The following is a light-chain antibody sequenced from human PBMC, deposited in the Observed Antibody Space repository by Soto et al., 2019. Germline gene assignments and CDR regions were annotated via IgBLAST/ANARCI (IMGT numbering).Light chain of an antibody. CDR2: GNS. Sequence: QSALTQPPSVSGAPGQGVTISCTGSSSNIGAGYDVHWYQQLPGTALKLLIYGNSNRPSGVPDRFSGSKSGTSASLAITGLQAEDEADYYCQSYDSSLSGSYVFGTGTKVTV. J-gene: IGLJ1*01. CDR1: SSNIGAGYD. CDR3: QSYDSSLSGSYV. V-gene: IGLV1-40*01.